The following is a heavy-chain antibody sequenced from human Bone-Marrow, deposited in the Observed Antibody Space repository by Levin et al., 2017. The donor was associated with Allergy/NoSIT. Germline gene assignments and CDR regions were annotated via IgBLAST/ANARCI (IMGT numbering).Heavy chain of an antibody. CDR1: GFNFSPFA. D-gene: IGHD2-15*01. Sequence: GGSLRLSCAASGFNFSPFAMHWVRQPPGRGLEWVALISHDDSHRHYADSVQGRFVISRDNPKNTLFLQMNSLRDEDTAVYYCAKWHCTDYRCYSGRHYGVDVWGQGTTVTVSS. J-gene: IGHJ6*02. V-gene: IGHV3-30*18. CDR3: AKWHCTDYRCYSGRHYGVDV. CDR2: ISHDDSHR.